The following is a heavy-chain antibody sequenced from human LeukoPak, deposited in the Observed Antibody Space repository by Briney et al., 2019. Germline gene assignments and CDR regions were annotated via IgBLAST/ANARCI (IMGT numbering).Heavy chain of an antibody. V-gene: IGHV3-30*18. CDR3: AKDHDAFDI. J-gene: IGHJ3*02. CDR2: ISYDGSNK. CDR1: GFTFSSYG. Sequence: PGRSLRPSCVASGFTFSSYGMHWVRQAPGKGLEWVAVISYDGSNKYYADSVKGRFTISRDNSKNTLYLQMNSLRAEDTAVYYCAKDHDAFDIWGQGTMVTVSS.